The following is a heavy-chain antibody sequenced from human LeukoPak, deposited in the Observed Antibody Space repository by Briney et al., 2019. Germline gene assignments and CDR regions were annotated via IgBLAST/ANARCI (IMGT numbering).Heavy chain of an antibody. CDR2: IYYSGST. CDR3: ARYYYGSGSYRGSYYFDY. Sequence: SETLSLTCTVSGGSISSGDYYWSWIRQPPGKGLEWIGYIYYSGSTYYNPSLKSRVTISVDTSKNQFSLKLSSVTAADTAVYYCARYYYGSGSYRGSYYFDYWGQGTLVTVSS. CDR1: GGSISSGDYY. D-gene: IGHD3-10*01. V-gene: IGHV4-30-4*01. J-gene: IGHJ4*02.